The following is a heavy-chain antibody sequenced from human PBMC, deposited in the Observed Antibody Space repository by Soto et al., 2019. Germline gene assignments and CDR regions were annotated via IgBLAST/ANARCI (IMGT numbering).Heavy chain of an antibody. D-gene: IGHD3-22*01. J-gene: IGHJ4*02. Sequence: ASVKVSCKCSGYPFTHYGITWVRQAPGQGLEWMGWISPFNGNTNYGQTLQGRVTLTTDTSTSTVYMELRSLRSDDTAVYYCARDRLRGYDSSGFYSWGQGTMVTVSS. CDR2: ISPFNGNT. V-gene: IGHV1-18*01. CDR3: ARDRLRGYDSSGFYS. CDR1: GYPFTHYG.